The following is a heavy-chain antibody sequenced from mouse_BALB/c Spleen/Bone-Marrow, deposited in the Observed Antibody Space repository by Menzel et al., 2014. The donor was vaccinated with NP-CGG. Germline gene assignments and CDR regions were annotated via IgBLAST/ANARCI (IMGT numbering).Heavy chain of an antibody. V-gene: IGHV7-1*02. D-gene: IGHD2-14*01. CDR2: SRNKANDYTT. Sequence: EVHLVESGGGLVQPGGSLRLSCATSGLTFSDFYTEWVRQPPGKRLEWIAASRNKANDYTTEYSASVKGRFIVSRDTSQSILYLQMNALRAEDTAIYYCARDRYDEGDWYFDVWGAGTTVTVSS. CDR1: GLTFSDFY. J-gene: IGHJ1*01. CDR3: ARDRYDEGDWYFDV.